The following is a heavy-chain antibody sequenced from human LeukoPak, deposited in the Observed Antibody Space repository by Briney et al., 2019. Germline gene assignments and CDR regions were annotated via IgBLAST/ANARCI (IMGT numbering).Heavy chain of an antibody. D-gene: IGHD6-19*01. V-gene: IGHV3-23*01. CDR1: GFTFSAYA. CDR3: AKDPWLVRGLDH. J-gene: IGHJ4*02. Sequence: PGGSLRLSCAASGFTFSAYAMSWVRQAPGKGLEWVSAIIDSGSTYYADSVKGRFTVSRDNSKNTVYLQMKSLRAEDTAVYYCAKDPWLVRGLDHWGQGTLVTVSS. CDR2: IIDSGST.